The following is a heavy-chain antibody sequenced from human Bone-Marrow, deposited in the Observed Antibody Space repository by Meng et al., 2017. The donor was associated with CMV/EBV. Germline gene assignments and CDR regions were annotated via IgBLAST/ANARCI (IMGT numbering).Heavy chain of an antibody. CDR2: VNPTGIRT. Sequence: ASVKVSCKASGYTFTNNYVHWVRQAPGQGLEWMGIVNPTGIRTTYSQKFQGRVTMTSDTSTSTVYMELSSLRSDDTAVYYCAGQLIAARPGGHYYYYYGMDVWGQGTTVTVSS. D-gene: IGHD6-6*01. J-gene: IGHJ6*02. CDR1: GYTFTNNY. V-gene: IGHV1-46*01. CDR3: AGQLIAARPGGHYYYYYGMDV.